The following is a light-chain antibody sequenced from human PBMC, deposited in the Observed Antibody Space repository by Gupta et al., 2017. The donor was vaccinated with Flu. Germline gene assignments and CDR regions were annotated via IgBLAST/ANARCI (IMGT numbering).Light chain of an antibody. CDR1: QSVSSS. J-gene: IGKJ2*01. CDR3: QQRSNWPPMYT. Sequence: EIVFPQSPATLSLSPGERATLSCRASQSVSSSLAWYQQKPGQAPRLLIYDASNRATGITARCSGSGSGTDVTLTISSRVPEDVAVYYCQQRSNWPPMYTFGQGTKLEIK. V-gene: IGKV3-11*01. CDR2: DAS.